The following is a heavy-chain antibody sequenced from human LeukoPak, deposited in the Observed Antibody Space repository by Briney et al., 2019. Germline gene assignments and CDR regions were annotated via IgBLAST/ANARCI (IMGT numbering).Heavy chain of an antibody. D-gene: IGHD3-9*01. J-gene: IGHJ4*02. V-gene: IGHV4-39*01. CDR3: ASRGKNILTGYWVDY. Sequence: PSETLSLTCTVSGGSISSSSYYWGWIRQPPGKGLEWIGSIYYSGSTYYNPSLKSRVTISVDTSKNQFSLKLSSVTAADTAVYYCASRGKNILTGYWVDYWGQGTLVTVSS. CDR2: IYYSGST. CDR1: GGSISSSSYY.